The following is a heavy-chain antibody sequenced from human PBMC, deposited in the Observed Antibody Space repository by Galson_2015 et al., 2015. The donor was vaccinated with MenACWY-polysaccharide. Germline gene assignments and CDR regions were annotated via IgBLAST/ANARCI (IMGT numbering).Heavy chain of an antibody. V-gene: IGHV3-23*01. D-gene: IGHD6-13*01. CDR2: SGRGGGL. CDR3: AKVGPRSSWTMGLDY. Sequence: SGRGGGLYSADSVKGRFTVSRDNSKNTLYLQMNNMRAEDAAVYYCAKVGPRSSWTMGLDYWGQGTLVTVSS. J-gene: IGHJ4*02.